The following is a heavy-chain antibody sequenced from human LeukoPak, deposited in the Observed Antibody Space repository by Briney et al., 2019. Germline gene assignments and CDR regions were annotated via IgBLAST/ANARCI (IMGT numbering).Heavy chain of an antibody. V-gene: IGHV1-2*02. Sequence: ASVKVSCKASGYTFTVYYLHWVRLAPGQGLEWMGWINPNSGDTKYAQKFQGRVTLTRDTSISTAYMELNSLRSDDTAMYYCAIAGYYGSWYYFDFWGQGTLVTVSS. CDR3: AIAGYYGSWYYFDF. J-gene: IGHJ4*02. CDR1: GYTFTVYY. D-gene: IGHD6-13*01. CDR2: INPNSGDT.